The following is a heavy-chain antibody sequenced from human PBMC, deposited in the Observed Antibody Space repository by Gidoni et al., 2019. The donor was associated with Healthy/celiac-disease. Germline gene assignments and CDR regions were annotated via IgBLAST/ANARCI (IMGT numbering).Heavy chain of an antibody. V-gene: IGHV3-23*01. J-gene: IGHJ4*02. D-gene: IGHD6-19*01. CDR3: AKDPYRAIAVAGGFAY. Sequence: EVQLLESGGGLVQPGGSLRLSCAASGFPFSRYAMSWVRQAPGKGLEWVSASSGSGGSTYYADSVKGRFTISRDNSKNTLYLQMNSLRAEDTAVYYCAKDPYRAIAVAGGFAYWGQGTLVTVSS. CDR2: SSGSGGST. CDR1: GFPFSRYA.